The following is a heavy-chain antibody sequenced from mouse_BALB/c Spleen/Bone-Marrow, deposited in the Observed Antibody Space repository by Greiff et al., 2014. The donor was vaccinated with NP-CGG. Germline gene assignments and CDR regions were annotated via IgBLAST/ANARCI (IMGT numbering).Heavy chain of an antibody. Sequence: QVQLKESGPGLVAPSQTLSITCTVSGFSLTSYGVHWVSQPPGKGLEWLGVIWAGGSTNYYSALMARLSISKDNSKSQVFLKMNSLQTDDTAMYYCARVIRYESYFDYWGQGTTLTVSS. J-gene: IGHJ2*01. CDR3: ARVIRYESYFDY. CDR2: IWAGGST. V-gene: IGHV2-9*02. CDR1: GFSLTSYG. D-gene: IGHD2-14*01.